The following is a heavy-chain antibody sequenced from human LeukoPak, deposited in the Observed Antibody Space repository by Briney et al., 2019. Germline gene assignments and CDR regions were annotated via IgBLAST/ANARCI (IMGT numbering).Heavy chain of an antibody. CDR3: AREITMVRGVGY. V-gene: IGHV1-46*01. CDR2: IDPSGGST. CDR1: GYTFTSYY. J-gene: IGHJ4*02. D-gene: IGHD3-10*01. Sequence: ASVKVSCKASGYTFTSYYMHWVRQAPGQGLEWMGIIDPSGGSTSYAQKFQGRVTMTRDTSTSTVYMELSSLRSEDTAVYYCAREITMVRGVGYWGQGTLVTVSS.